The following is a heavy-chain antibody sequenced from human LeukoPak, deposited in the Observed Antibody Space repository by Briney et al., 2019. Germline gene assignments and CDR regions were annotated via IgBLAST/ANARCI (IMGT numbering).Heavy chain of an antibody. D-gene: IGHD1-1*01. CDR3: ARGNGQYYYYYMDV. CDR2: IYHSGST. CDR1: GYSISSGYY. J-gene: IGHJ6*03. Sequence: SETLSLTCAVSGYSISSGYYWGWIRQPPGKGLEWIGSIYHSGSTYYNPSLKSRVTISVDTSKNQFSLKLSSVTAADTAVYYCARGNGQYYYYYMDVWGKGTTVTVSS. V-gene: IGHV4-38-2*01.